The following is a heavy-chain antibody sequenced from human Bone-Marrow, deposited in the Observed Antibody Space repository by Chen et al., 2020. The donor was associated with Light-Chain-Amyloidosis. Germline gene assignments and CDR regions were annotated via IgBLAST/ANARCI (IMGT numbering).Heavy chain of an antibody. D-gene: IGHD6-19*01. V-gene: IGHV4-39*02. CDR1: GGSISTDTHY. J-gene: IGHJ6*02. CDR3: VRERFRAVGVGGDYYGMDV. Sequence: QLQMQESGPGLVKASETLSLTCTVSGGSISTDTHYWAWVRQPPGKGLGWIGTLYYTGRNYYNPSLKSRDTISADTSRNQFSLRLTSVTAADTAVYYCVRERFRAVGVGGDYYGMDVWGQGTTVTVSS. CDR2: LYYTGRN.